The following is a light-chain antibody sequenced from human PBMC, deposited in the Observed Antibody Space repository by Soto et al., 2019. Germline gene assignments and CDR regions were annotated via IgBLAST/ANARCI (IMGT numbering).Light chain of an antibody. CDR1: SSDVGNYKY. Sequence: QSVLTQPPSASGSPGQSVTITCTGTSSDVGNYKYVSWYQQHPGKAPKLMIYEASKRPSGVPDRFSGSKSGNTASLTVSGLQADDEADYYRSSYAGSNKFVFATGTKVTVL. CDR3: SSYAGSNKFV. CDR2: EAS. V-gene: IGLV2-8*01. J-gene: IGLJ1*01.